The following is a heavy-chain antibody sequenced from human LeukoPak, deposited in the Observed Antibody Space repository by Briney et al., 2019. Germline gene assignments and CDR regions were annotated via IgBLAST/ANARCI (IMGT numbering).Heavy chain of an antibody. D-gene: IGHD6-19*01. CDR2: ISGSGGST. CDR1: GFTFSSYA. CDR3: AKDMESSGRYVAFDI. Sequence: GGSLRLSCAASGFTFSSYAVSWVRQAPGKGLEWVSAISGSGGSTYYADSVKGRFTISRDNAKNSLYLQMNSLRAEDTALYYCAKDMESSGRYVAFDIWGQGTMVTVSS. J-gene: IGHJ3*02. V-gene: IGHV3-23*01.